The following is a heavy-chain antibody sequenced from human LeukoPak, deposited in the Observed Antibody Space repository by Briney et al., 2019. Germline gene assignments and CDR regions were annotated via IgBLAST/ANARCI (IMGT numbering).Heavy chain of an antibody. J-gene: IGHJ4*02. Sequence: GGSLRLPCAASGFTFSTYVMNWFRQAPGKGLEWVSTISVGAEYIFYADSVKGRFTISRDDSNNALYLQMHSLRAEDTALYYCASGPSFLKYFEYWGQGTLVTVSS. CDR1: GFTFSTYV. V-gene: IGHV3-23*01. D-gene: IGHD3-3*01. CDR3: ASGPSFLKYFEY. CDR2: ISVGAEYI.